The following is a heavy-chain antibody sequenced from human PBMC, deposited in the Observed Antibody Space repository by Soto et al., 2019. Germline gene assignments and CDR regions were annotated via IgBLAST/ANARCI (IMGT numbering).Heavy chain of an antibody. D-gene: IGHD4-4*01. J-gene: IGHJ3*02. CDR3: ARADYSNYGRGWKWVGGYLDI. CDR1: GFTFSDYY. V-gene: IGHV3-11*01. Sequence: QVQLVESGGGLVKPGGSLRLSCAASGFTFSDYYMSWIRQAPGKGLEWVSYISSSGSTIYYADSVKGRITISRDNAKNSLYLQMNSLRAEDTAVYYCARADYSNYGRGWKWVGGYLDIWGQGTMVTVSS. CDR2: ISSSGSTI.